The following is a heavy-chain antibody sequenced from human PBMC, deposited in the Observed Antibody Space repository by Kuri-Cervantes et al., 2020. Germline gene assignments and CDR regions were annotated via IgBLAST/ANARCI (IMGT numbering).Heavy chain of an antibody. Sequence: SETLSLTCTVSGSSISSGGYYWSWIRQHPGKGLEWIGRIYTSGSTNYNPSLKSRVTMSVDTSKNQFSLKLSSVTAADTAVYYCARASKEWLDFDYWGQGTLVTVSS. D-gene: IGHD6-19*01. CDR2: IYTSGST. CDR3: ARASKEWLDFDY. CDR1: GSSISSGGYY. V-gene: IGHV4-61*02. J-gene: IGHJ4*02.